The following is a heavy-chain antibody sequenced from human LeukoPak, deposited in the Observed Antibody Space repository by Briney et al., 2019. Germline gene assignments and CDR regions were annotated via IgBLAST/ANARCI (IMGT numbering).Heavy chain of an antibody. D-gene: IGHD4-17*01. CDR1: GASFSGYF. CDR2: IKYDGTT. CDR3: ARGPDYYGDYISWFPDAFHI. J-gene: IGHJ3*02. V-gene: IGHV4-34*01. Sequence: SETLSLTCAVSGASFSGYFWNWIRQSPEKGLEWIGEIKYDGTTNYNPSLTSRVTMSIDKATNQFHLKVTPLTAADTAVYYCARGPDYYGDYISWFPDAFHIWGQGTLVSVSP.